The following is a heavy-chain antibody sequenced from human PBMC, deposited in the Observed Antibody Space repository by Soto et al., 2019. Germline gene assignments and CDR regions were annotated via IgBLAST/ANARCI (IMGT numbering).Heavy chain of an antibody. J-gene: IGHJ5*02. CDR3: ARDGHCSGGSYSGWFDP. D-gene: IGHD2-15*01. Sequence: ASVNVSCQASAYTFTGYYMNWVQQAPGQGLAGMGWINPNSGGTNYAQKFQGWVTMTRDTSISTAYMELSRLRSYDTAVYYCARDGHCSGGSYSGWFDPWGQGTLVTVSS. CDR2: INPNSGGT. V-gene: IGHV1-2*04. CDR1: AYTFTGYY.